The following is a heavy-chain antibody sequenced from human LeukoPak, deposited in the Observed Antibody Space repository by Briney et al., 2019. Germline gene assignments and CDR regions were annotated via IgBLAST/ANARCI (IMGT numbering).Heavy chain of an antibody. V-gene: IGHV3-7*01. CDR2: IKQDGSEK. Sequence: GGSLRLSCAASGFTFSSYWMSWVRQAPGKGLEWVANIKQDGSEKYYVDSMKGRFTISRDNAKNSLSLQMTSLRAEDTAVYYCAREQYGVFDYWGQGTLVTVSS. CDR1: GFTFSSYW. CDR3: AREQYGVFDY. D-gene: IGHD4-17*01. J-gene: IGHJ4*02.